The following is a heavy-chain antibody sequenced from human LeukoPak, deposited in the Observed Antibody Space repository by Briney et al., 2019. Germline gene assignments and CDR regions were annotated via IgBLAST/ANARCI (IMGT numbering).Heavy chain of an antibody. CDR1: GFIFGDYA. V-gene: IGHV3-49*03. CDR2: IRSKSYGGTT. J-gene: IGHJ4*02. Sequence: PGRSLRLSCKASGFIFGDYAMSWFRQVPGKGLEWVGFIRSKSYGGTTEYAASVKGRFTISRDDAKSIAYPQMSSLKTEDTALYYCTIQSRPGFFFDYWGQGTLVTVSP. CDR3: TIQSRPGFFFDY.